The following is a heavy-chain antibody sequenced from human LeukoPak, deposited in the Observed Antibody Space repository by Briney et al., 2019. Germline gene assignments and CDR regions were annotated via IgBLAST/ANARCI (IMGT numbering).Heavy chain of an antibody. D-gene: IGHD4-17*01. Sequence: EASVKVSCKASGYTLTSYAMNWVRQAPGQGLEWMGWINTNIGNPTYAQGFTGRFVFSLDTSVSTAYLQISSLKAEDTAVYYCARDSEEDGDYEDYWGQGTLVTVSS. CDR3: ARDSEEDGDYEDY. CDR2: INTNIGNP. V-gene: IGHV7-4-1*02. CDR1: GYTLTSYA. J-gene: IGHJ4*02.